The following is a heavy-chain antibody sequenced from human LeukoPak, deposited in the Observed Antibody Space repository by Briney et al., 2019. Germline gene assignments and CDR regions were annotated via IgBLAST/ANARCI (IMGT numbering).Heavy chain of an antibody. J-gene: IGHJ1*01. CDR2: IYHSGST. V-gene: IGHV4-38-2*02. Sequence: SETLSLTCTVSGYSISSGYYWGWIRQPPGKGLEWIGSIYHSGSTYYNPSLKSRVTISVDTSKNQFSLKLSSVTAADTAVYYCARRAGIAGYFQHWGQGTLVTVSS. CDR3: ARRAGIAGYFQH. D-gene: IGHD2-21*01. CDR1: GYSISSGYY.